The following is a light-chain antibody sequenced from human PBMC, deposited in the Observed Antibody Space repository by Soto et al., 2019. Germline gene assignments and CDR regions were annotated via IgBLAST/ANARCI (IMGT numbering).Light chain of an antibody. CDR1: PSVTNY. J-gene: IGKJ5*01. V-gene: IGKV3-11*01. CDR2: GAF. Sequence: EIVLTQSPATLSFPPGERSNLSGRASPSVTNYLAWYHQKPGQPPRLLIYGAFNRAAGIPARFSGSGSGTDFTLTISSLEPEDSAVYYCQQRNIWPPVTVGPVTRLDIK. CDR3: QQRNIWPPVT.